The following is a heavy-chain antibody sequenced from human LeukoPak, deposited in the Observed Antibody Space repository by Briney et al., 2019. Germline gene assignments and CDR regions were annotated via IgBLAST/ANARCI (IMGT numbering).Heavy chain of an antibody. CDR1: GFTFTNYA. Sequence: GGSLRLSCAASGFTFTNYAMSWVRQAPGKGLEWVSAISGSGGSTYYADSVKGRFTISRDNSKNTLYLQMNSLRAEDTAVYYCANSGSYVGDDYWGQGTLVAVSS. D-gene: IGHD1-26*01. V-gene: IGHV3-23*01. CDR3: ANSGSYVGDDY. CDR2: ISGSGGST. J-gene: IGHJ4*02.